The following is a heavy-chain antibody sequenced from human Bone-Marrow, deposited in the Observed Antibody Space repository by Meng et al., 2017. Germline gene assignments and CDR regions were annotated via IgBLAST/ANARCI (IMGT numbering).Heavy chain of an antibody. V-gene: IGHV4-34*01. CDR2: INHSGST. CDR1: GGSFSGYY. Sequence: QLQLHQWGAGLLKPSETLSLTCAVYGGSFSGYYWSWIRQPPGKGLEWIGEINHSGSTNYNPSLKSRVTISVDTSQNNLSLKLSSVTAADSAVYYCARGPTTMAHDFDYWGQGTLVTVSS. CDR3: ARGPTTMAHDFDY. D-gene: IGHD4-11*01. J-gene: IGHJ4*02.